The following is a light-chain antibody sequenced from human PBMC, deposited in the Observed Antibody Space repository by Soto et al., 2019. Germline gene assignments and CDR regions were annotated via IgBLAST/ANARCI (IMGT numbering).Light chain of an antibody. V-gene: IGKV1-33*01. Sequence: QMTQSPSSLSASVGDRVTITCQASQDIRNYLNWYQQKPGKAPKLLIYDASALEIGVPSRFSGGGSGTHFFFTISSLQPEDAETYYCQQYDCLSVNFGPGTKVDIK. CDR3: QQYDCLSVN. CDR1: QDIRNY. J-gene: IGKJ3*01. CDR2: DAS.